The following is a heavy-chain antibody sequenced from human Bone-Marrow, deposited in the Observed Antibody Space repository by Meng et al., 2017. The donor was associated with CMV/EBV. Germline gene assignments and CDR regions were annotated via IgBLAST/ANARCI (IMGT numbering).Heavy chain of an antibody. CDR2: INHSGST. D-gene: IGHD1-7*01. Sequence: SETLSLTCAVYGGSFSGYYWSWIRQPPGKGLECIGEINHSGSTNYNPSLKSRVTISVDTSKNQFSLKLSSVTAADTAVYYCTRNYRRAFDIWGQGTMVTVSS. CDR3: TRNYRRAFDI. CDR1: GGSFSGYY. J-gene: IGHJ3*02. V-gene: IGHV4-34*01.